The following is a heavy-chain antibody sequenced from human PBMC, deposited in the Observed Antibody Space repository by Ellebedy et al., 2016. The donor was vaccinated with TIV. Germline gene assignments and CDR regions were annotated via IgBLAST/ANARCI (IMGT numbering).Heavy chain of an antibody. CDR2: IGTGFDT. V-gene: IGHV3-13*01. CDR3: VRETLDGSDYGTGWYFDL. Sequence: GESLKISCAASGFTFSSYSMNWVRQAPGKGLEWVSAIGTGFDTYYPDSVKGRFTISRENAKNSLYLHMHSLTAGDTAVYYCVRETLDGSDYGTGWYFDLWGRGTLVTVSS. J-gene: IGHJ2*01. D-gene: IGHD5-12*01. CDR1: GFTFSSYS.